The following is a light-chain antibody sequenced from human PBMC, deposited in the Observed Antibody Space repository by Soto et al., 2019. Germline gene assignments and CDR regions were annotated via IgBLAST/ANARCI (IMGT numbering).Light chain of an antibody. CDR1: SSDGGAYNY. CDR3: SSYTGNGISTVV. V-gene: IGLV2-8*01. CDR2: EVT. J-gene: IGLJ2*01. Sequence: QSALTQPPSASGSPGQSVTISCTGISSDGGAYNYVSWFQQHPGKAPKLMIYEVTKRPSGVPDRFSGSKSGNTASLTVSGLQTEDEADYYCSSYTGNGISTVVVGGGTKLTVL.